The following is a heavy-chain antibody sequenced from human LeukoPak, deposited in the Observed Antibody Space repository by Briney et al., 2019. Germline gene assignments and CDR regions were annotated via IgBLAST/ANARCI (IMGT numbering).Heavy chain of an antibody. CDR2: INHSGST. Sequence: PSETLSLTCAVYGGSFSGYYWSWIRQPPGKGLEWIGEINHSGSTNYNPSLKSRVTISVDTSKNQFSLKLSSVTAADTAVYYCARGLGLSWSGHKWFDPWGQGTLVTVSS. J-gene: IGHJ5*02. V-gene: IGHV4-34*01. CDR1: GGSFSGYY. CDR3: ARGLGLSWSGHKWFDP. D-gene: IGHD3-3*01.